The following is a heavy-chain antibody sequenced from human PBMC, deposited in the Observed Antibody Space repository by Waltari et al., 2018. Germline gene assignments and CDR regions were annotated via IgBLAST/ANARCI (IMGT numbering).Heavy chain of an antibody. CDR1: GCTFGDHA. CDR2: IRSKTYGGTT. CDR3: ARVLAGSYGSGNYYPFDY. J-gene: IGHJ4*02. D-gene: IGHD3-10*01. V-gene: IGHV3-49*04. Sequence: EVRLVESGGGLVKPGRSLRLPCMASGCTFGDHAVGWVRQAPGKGLEWVGFIRSKTYGGTTQYAASVNGRFTISRDDSKGIAYLQMNSLKTEDTAVYFCARVLAGSYGSGNYYPFDYWGQGTLVGVSS.